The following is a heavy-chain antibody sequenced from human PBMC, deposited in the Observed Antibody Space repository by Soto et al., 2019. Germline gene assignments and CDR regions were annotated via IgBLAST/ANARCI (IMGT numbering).Heavy chain of an antibody. CDR2: IKPDGSEQ. V-gene: IGHV3-7*01. CDR1: EFTFDKYY. J-gene: IGHJ6*02. D-gene: IGHD1-20*01. CDR3: ARGNWNYYYGFDV. Sequence: TEGSLRLSCAASEFTFDKYYMTWVRQGPGKGPEWVANIKPDGSEQYYVDSVKGRFTISRDNANNSLYLQMNSLRAEDTAVYFCARGNWNYYYGFDVWGQGTTVTVSS.